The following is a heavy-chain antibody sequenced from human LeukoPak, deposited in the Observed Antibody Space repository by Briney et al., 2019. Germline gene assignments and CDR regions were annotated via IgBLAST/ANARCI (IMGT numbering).Heavy chain of an antibody. V-gene: IGHV3-11*04. D-gene: IGHD6-6*01. Sequence: KPGGSLRLSCAASGFTFSDYYMSWIRQAPGQGLKWVSYISSSGNSISYADSVKGRFTISRDNAKNSLYLQMNSLRAEDTALYYCARADDSSSGYFDYWGQGTLVTVSS. CDR2: ISSSGNSI. CDR1: GFTFSDYY. J-gene: IGHJ4*02. CDR3: ARADDSSSGYFDY.